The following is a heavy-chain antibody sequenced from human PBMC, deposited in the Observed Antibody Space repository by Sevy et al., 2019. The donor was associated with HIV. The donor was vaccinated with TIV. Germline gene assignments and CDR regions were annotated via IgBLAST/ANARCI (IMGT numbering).Heavy chain of an antibody. V-gene: IGHV3-49*04. CDR2: IRSKACGGTT. J-gene: IGHJ6*02. D-gene: IGHD1-26*01. Sequence: GGSLRLSCTASGFTFGDYTMSWVRQAPGKGLEWVSFIRSKACGGTTQYSASVKGRFTISRDDYKSIAYLQMNSLRTEDTAVYYCTRVEGATDWGMDVWGQGTTVTVSS. CDR1: GFTFGDYT. CDR3: TRVEGATDWGMDV.